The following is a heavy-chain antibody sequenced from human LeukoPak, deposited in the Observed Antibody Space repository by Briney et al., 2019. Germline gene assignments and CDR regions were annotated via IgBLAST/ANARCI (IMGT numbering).Heavy chain of an antibody. CDR1: GFTFDDYA. D-gene: IGHD3-10*01. V-gene: IGHV3-9*01. CDR2: ISWNCGSI. CDR3: AKGPRGYYYGSGSYLDP. J-gene: IGHJ5*02. Sequence: GRSLRLSCAASGFTFDDYAMHWVRQAPGKGLEWVSGISWNCGSIGYADSVKGRFTISRDNAKNSLYLQMNSLRAEDTALYYCAKGPRGYYYGSGSYLDPWGQGTLVTVSS.